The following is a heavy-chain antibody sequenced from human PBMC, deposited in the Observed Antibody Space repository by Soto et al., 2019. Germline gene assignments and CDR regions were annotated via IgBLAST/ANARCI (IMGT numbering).Heavy chain of an antibody. D-gene: IGHD4-17*01. CDR3: ARTRGLNYGDYYRSFDL. V-gene: IGHV1-69*13. Sequence: SVKVSCKASGGTFSSYAISWVRQAPGQGLEWMGGIIPIFGTANYAQKFQGRVTITADGSTSTAYMELSSLRSEDTAVYYCARTRGLNYGDYYRSFDLWGRGTLVTVSS. CDR2: IIPIFGTA. J-gene: IGHJ2*01. CDR1: GGTFSSYA.